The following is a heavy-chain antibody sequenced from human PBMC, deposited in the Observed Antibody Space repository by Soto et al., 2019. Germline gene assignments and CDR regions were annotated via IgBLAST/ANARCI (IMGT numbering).Heavy chain of an antibody. CDR3: SGHSPEDMRRT. D-gene: IGHD2-15*01. Sequence: EVQLVESGGGLVQPGGSLKLSCTACGFTFSDSPMHWVRQASGKGLEWVGRIRSKADSYATAYGASVKGRFTISRDDSKTTAYLQMNSLKTEDAAVYYCSGHSPEDMRRTWGQGTLVTVSS. CDR1: GFTFSDSP. CDR2: IRSKADSYAT. J-gene: IGHJ5*02. V-gene: IGHV3-73*02.